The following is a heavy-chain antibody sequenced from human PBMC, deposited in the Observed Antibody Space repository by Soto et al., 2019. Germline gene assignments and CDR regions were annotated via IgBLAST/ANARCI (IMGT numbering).Heavy chain of an antibody. J-gene: IGHJ4*02. CDR3: AKTLLLGTMIVVVITTSFDY. Sequence: PWGSLRLSCAASGFTFSSYGMHWVRQAPGKGLEWVAVISYDGSNKYYADSVKGRFTISRDNYKNTLYLQMNSLRAEDTAVYYCAKTLLLGTMIVVVITTSFDYWGQGTLVTVSS. CDR1: GFTFSSYG. D-gene: IGHD3-22*01. CDR2: ISYDGSNK. V-gene: IGHV3-30*18.